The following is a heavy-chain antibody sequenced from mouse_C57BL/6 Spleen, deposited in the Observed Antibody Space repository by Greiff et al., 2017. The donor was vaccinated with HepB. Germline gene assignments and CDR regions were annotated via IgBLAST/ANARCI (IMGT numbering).Heavy chain of an antibody. CDR1: GYTFTDYN. CDR3: ARWAYYSNYGFAY. V-gene: IGHV1-18*01. J-gene: IGHJ3*01. Sequence: VQLQQSGPELVKPGASVKIPCKASGYTFTDYNMDWVKQSHGKSLEWIGDINPNNGGTIYNQKFKGKATLTVDNSSSTAYMELRSLTSEDTAVYYCARWAYYSNYGFAYWGQGTLVTVSA. CDR2: INPNNGGT. D-gene: IGHD2-5*01.